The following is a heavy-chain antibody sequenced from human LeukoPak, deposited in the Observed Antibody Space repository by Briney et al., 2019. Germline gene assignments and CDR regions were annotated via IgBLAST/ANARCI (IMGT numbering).Heavy chain of an antibody. D-gene: IGHD1-1*01. CDR2: VYDSGTT. Sequence: SQTLSLTCTVSGGSISRYYWSWIRQPPGKGLEWFGYVYDSGTTNYNPSLKSRVTISVDTSKNQFSLKLSSVTAADTAVYYCARVSWSPGTSYYYMDVWGKGTTVTVSS. J-gene: IGHJ6*03. CDR3: ARVSWSPGTSYYYMDV. V-gene: IGHV4-59*01. CDR1: GGSISRYY.